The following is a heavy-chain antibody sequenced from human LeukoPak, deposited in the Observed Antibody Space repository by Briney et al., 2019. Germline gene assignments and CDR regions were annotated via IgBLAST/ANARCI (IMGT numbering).Heavy chain of an antibody. CDR3: ARDGYSSSWYDYYYYMDV. Sequence: QSSETLSLTCTVSGVSISSYHWSWLRQPAGKGLEWIGRIYTSGSTNYNPSLKSRVTMSVDTSKNQFSLKLSSVTAADTAVYYCARDGYSSSWYDYYYYMDVWGKGTTVTISS. CDR2: IYTSGST. CDR1: GVSISSYH. D-gene: IGHD6-13*01. J-gene: IGHJ6*03. V-gene: IGHV4-4*07.